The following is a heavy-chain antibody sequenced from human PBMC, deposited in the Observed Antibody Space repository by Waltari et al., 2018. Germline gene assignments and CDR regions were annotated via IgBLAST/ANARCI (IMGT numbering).Heavy chain of an antibody. CDR2: INHSGRT. Sequence: QVQLQQWGAGLLKPSETLSLTCAVYGGSFSGYYWSLIRQPPGKGLEWIGEINHSGRTNYNPSLKSRVTISVDTSKNQFSLKLSSVTAADTAVYYCARDLGGRYYYDSSGIFDYWGQGTLVTVSS. J-gene: IGHJ4*02. V-gene: IGHV4-34*01. D-gene: IGHD3-22*01. CDR3: ARDLGGRYYYDSSGIFDY. CDR1: GGSFSGYY.